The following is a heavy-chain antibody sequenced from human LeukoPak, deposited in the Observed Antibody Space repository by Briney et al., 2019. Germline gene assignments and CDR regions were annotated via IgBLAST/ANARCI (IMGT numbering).Heavy chain of an antibody. J-gene: IGHJ5*02. CDR2: IYYSGST. CDR3: ARQLYSGWCGGWFDP. V-gene: IGHV4-34*01. CDR1: GGSFSGYY. D-gene: IGHD6-19*01. Sequence: PSETLSLTCAVYGGSFSGYYWSWIRQPPGKGLEWIGSIYYSGSTYYNPSLKSRVTISVDTSKNQFSLKLSSVTAADTAVYYCARQLYSGWCGGWFDPWGQGTLVTVSS.